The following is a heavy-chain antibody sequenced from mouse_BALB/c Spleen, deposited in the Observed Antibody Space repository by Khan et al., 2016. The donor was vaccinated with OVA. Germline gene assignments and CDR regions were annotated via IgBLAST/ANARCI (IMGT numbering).Heavy chain of an antibody. CDR1: GYTFSSYW. V-gene: IGHV1-9*01. D-gene: IGHD2-2*01. J-gene: IGHJ3*01. Sequence: QVQLQQSGAELMKPGASVKISCKATGYTFSSYWIEWVKQRPGHGIEWIGDILPGSGSTNYKQKFKGQATFTADTSSNTAYMQLNRQSSEDAAVYNCARGGYGRFAYWGQGTLVTVSA. CDR2: ILPGSGST. CDR3: ARGGYGRFAY.